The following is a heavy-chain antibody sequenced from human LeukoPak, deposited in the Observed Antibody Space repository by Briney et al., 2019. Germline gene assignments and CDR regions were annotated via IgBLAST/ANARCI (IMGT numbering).Heavy chain of an antibody. J-gene: IGHJ4*02. CDR2: INQDGSDK. CDR1: GFIVSDNY. CDR3: VGGDY. V-gene: IGHV3-7*01. Sequence: GGSLRLSCAVSGFIVSDNYMSWVRQAPGKGLECVANINQDGSDKYYVDSVKGRFTISRDNTKNSLYLQMNSLRAEDTAVYYCVGGDYWGQGTLVTVSS.